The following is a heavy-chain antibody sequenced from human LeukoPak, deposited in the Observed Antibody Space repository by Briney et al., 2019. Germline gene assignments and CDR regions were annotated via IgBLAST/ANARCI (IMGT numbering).Heavy chain of an antibody. Sequence: ASVKVSCKASGYTFTGYYMHWVRQAPGQGLEWMGWINPNSGGTNYAQKFQGRVTMTRDTSISTAYMELSRLRSDDTAVYYCARDYCSGGSYYYYYYMDVWGKGTTVTVSS. V-gene: IGHV1-2*02. CDR3: ARDYCSGGSYYYYYYMDV. D-gene: IGHD2-15*01. CDR1: GYTFTGYY. J-gene: IGHJ6*03. CDR2: INPNSGGT.